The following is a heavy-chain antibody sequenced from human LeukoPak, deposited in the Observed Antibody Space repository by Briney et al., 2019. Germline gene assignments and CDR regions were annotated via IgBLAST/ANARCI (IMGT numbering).Heavy chain of an antibody. V-gene: IGHV4-39*01. Sequence: PSETLSLTCTVSGGSISSSSYYWGWIRQPPGKGLEWIGSIYYSGSTYYNPSLKSRVTISVDTSKNQFSLKLSSVTAADTAVYYCARSYCSGGSCRGAGYYGMDVWGQGTTVTVSS. CDR3: ARSYCSGGSCRGAGYYGMDV. J-gene: IGHJ6*02. D-gene: IGHD2-15*01. CDR1: GGSISSSSYY. CDR2: IYYSGST.